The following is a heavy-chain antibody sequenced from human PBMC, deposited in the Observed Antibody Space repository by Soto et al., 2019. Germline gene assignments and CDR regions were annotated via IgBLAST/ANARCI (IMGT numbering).Heavy chain of an antibody. CDR3: ARLADGCRWGGFDY. V-gene: IGHV1-69*02. Sequence: QVQLVQSGAEVKKPGSSVKVSCKASGGTFSSYTISWVRQAPGQGLEWMGRIIPILGIANYAQKFQGRVTITADKSTSPAHMERSSVRSEATAVYYCARLADGCRWGGFDYWGHGTLVTVSS. J-gene: IGHJ4*01. CDR2: IIPILGIA. D-gene: IGHD3-16*01. CDR1: GGTFSSYT.